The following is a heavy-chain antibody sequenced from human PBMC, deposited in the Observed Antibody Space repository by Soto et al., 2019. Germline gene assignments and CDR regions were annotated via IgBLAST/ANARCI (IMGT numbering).Heavy chain of an antibody. D-gene: IGHD5-18*01. Sequence: PSXTLSLTCTVSGGPMSSGDHYWSWIRQPPGKGLESIVYISYGGTTYYNPSLQSRITISVDTSKNQFSLKLSSVTAADTAIYYCARGRGYSYGIDYWGQGTLVTVS. CDR1: GGPMSSGDHY. CDR3: ARGRGYSYGIDY. CDR2: ISYGGTT. V-gene: IGHV4-30-4*01. J-gene: IGHJ4*02.